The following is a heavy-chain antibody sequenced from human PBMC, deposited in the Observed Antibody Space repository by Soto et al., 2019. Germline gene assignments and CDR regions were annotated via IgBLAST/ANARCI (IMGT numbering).Heavy chain of an antibody. D-gene: IGHD4-17*01. CDR3: ASFFFFLMIRRPPRSTLFPTRRSSDL. Sequence: GASLKISCKGSGYSFTIYWIGWVRQMPGKGLEWMGIIYPGDSDTRYSPSFQCQVTISADQSITTAYLQWSSLRASDTDMYYCASFFFFLMIRRPPRSTLFPTRRSSDL. CDR1: GYSFTIYW. V-gene: IGHV5-51*01. J-gene: IGHJ2*01. CDR2: IYPGDSDT.